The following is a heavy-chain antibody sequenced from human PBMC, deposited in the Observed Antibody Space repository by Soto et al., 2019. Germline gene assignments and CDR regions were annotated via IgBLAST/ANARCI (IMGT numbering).Heavy chain of an antibody. CDR2: IYSGGDA. D-gene: IGHD2-21*02. J-gene: IGHJ4*02. CDR1: GFTVNSNY. V-gene: IGHV3-53*01. Sequence: LRLSCAASGFTVNSNYMSWVRQAPGKGLEWVSIIYSGGDAYYADSVKGRFTISRDNSKNTLFLQMNSLRAEDTAVYYCARETPMYGGNSLPIDYWGQGTLVTVSS. CDR3: ARETPMYGGNSLPIDY.